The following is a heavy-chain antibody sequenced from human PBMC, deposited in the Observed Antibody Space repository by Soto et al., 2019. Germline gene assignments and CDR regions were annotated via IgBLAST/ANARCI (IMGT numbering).Heavy chain of an antibody. CDR3: AKDGRITGTTYYFDY. J-gene: IGHJ4*02. V-gene: IGHV3-30*18. D-gene: IGHD1-20*01. CDR2: ISYDGSNK. CDR1: GFTFSSYG. Sequence: GGTLRLSCAASGFTFSSYGMHWVRQAPGKGLEWVAVISYDGSNKYYADSVKGRLTISRDNSKNTLYLQMNSLRAEDTAVYYCAKDGRITGTTYYFDYWGQGTLVTVSS.